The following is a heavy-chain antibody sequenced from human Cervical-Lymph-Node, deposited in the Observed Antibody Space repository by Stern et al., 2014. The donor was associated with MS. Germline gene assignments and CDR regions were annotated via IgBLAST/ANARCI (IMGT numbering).Heavy chain of an antibody. V-gene: IGHV1-69*01. D-gene: IGHD3-16*01. CDR2: IIPIFGTA. CDR1: GGTFSSYG. Sequence: VQLLESGAEVKKPGSSVKVSCKASGGTFSSYGISWVRQAPGQGLEWMGGIIPIFGTANYAQKFQGRVTITADESTSTAYMELSSLRSEDTAVYYCARDPGGYAYYYGMDVWGQGTTVTVSS. J-gene: IGHJ6*02. CDR3: ARDPGGYAYYYGMDV.